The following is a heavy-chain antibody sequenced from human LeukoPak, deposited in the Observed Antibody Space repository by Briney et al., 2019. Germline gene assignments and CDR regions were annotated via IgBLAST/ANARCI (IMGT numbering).Heavy chain of an antibody. CDR1: GFTFSGSA. Sequence: PGGSLRLSCAASGFTFSGSAMHWVRQASGKGLEWVGRIRSKANSYATAYAASVKGRFTISRDDSKNTAYLQMNSLKTEDTAVYCCTRPRGNLDVWGKGTTVTVSS. D-gene: IGHD4-23*01. J-gene: IGHJ6*04. V-gene: IGHV3-73*01. CDR2: IRSKANSYAT. CDR3: TRPRGNLDV.